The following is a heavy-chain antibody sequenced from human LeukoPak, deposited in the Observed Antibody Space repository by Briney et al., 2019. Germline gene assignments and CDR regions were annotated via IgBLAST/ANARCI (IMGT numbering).Heavy chain of an antibody. J-gene: IGHJ4*02. V-gene: IGHV4-34*01. Sequence: SETLSLTCAVCGGSFSGYYWSLIRQPPGKGLEWIGEINHSGSTNYNPSLKSRVTISVDTSKNQFSLKLSSVTAADTAVYYCASGSGSYFLRYWGQGTLVTVSS. CDR2: INHSGST. CDR3: ASGSGSYFLRY. D-gene: IGHD1-26*01. CDR1: GGSFSGYY.